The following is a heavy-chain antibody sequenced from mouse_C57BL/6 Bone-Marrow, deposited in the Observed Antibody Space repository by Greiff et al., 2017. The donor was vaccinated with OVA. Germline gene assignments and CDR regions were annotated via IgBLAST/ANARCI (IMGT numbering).Heavy chain of an antibody. J-gene: IGHJ2*01. CDR2: IDPETGGT. V-gene: IGHV1-15*01. Sequence: QVQLKESGAELVRPGASVTLSCKASGYTFTAYEMHWVKQTPVLGLEWIGAIDPETGGTAYNQKFKGKAILTADKSSSTAYMELRSLTSEDAAVYYCTRVYYYGSSYKDYWGQGTTLTVSS. D-gene: IGHD1-1*01. CDR1: GYTFTAYE. CDR3: TRVYYYGSSYKDY.